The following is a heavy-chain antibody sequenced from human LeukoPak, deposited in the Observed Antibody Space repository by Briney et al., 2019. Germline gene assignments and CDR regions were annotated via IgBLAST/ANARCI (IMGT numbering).Heavy chain of an antibody. J-gene: IGHJ3*02. CDR3: ARGKSTYYYDSSGYYSAFDI. CDR1: GGSFSGYY. V-gene: IGHV4-34*01. Sequence: SETLSLICAVYGGSFSGYYWSWIRQPPGKGLEWIGEINHRGSTNYNPSLKSRVTISVDTSKNQFSLKLSSVTAADTAVYYCARGKSTYYYDSSGYYSAFDIWGQGTMVTVSS. D-gene: IGHD3-22*01. CDR2: INHRGST.